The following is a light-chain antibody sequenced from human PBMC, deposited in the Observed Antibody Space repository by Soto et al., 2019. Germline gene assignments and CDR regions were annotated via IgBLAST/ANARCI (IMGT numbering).Light chain of an antibody. CDR3: QQRSNWPPWT. CDR1: QSVSSF. V-gene: IGKV3-11*01. J-gene: IGKJ1*01. CDR2: GAS. Sequence: PAERATLTCRASQSVSSFLAWYQQKPGQAPRLLIYGASIRATGIPARFSGSGSGTDFTLTISSLEPEDFAVYYCQQRSNWPPWTFGQGTKVDIK.